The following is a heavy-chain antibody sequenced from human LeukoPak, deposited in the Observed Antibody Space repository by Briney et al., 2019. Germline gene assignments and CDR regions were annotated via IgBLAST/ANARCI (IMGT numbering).Heavy chain of an antibody. Sequence: GASVKVSCKASGYTFTSYAMNWVRQAPGQGLEWMGWINPNSGGTNYAQKFQGRVTMTRDTSISTAYMELSRLRSDDTAVYYCARDRETMVRGVNDYWGQGTLVTVSS. D-gene: IGHD3-10*01. J-gene: IGHJ4*02. V-gene: IGHV1-2*02. CDR2: INPNSGGT. CDR1: GYTFTSYA. CDR3: ARDRETMVRGVNDY.